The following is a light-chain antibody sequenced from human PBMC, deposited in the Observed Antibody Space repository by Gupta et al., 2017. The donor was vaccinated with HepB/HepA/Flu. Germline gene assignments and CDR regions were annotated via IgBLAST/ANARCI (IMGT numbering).Light chain of an antibody. V-gene: IGLV1-47*01. Sequence: QSVLTQPPSASGTPVQRVTISCSGNSTNIGSNYVYWYQQLPGTAPKLLIYRNNPRPSGVPDRFSGSKSGTSAALAISGLRSEDEADYYCAAWDGSLSGPVFGGGTKLTVL. CDR3: AAWDGSLSGPV. J-gene: IGLJ3*02. CDR1: STNIGSNY. CDR2: RNN.